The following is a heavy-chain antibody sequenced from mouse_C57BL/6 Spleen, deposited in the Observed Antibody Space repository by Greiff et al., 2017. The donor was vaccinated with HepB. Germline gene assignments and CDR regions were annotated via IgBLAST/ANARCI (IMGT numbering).Heavy chain of an antibody. CDR3: ARRLFSYYFDY. J-gene: IGHJ2*01. V-gene: IGHV1-80*01. CDR1: GYAFSSYW. CDR2: IYPGDGDT. D-gene: IGHD6-5*01. Sequence: VQGVESGAELVKPGASVKISCKASGYAFSSYWMNWVKQRPGKGLEWIGQIYPGDGDTNYNGKFKGKATLTADKSSSTAYMQLSSLTSEDSAVYFCARRLFSYYFDYWGQGTTLTVSS.